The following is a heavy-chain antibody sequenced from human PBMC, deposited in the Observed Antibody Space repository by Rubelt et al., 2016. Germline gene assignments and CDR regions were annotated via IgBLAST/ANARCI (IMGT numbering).Heavy chain of an antibody. CDR3: ARDTYGTGRNNWFDP. CDR2: ISDKNGKT. V-gene: IGHV1-18*01. J-gene: IGHJ5*02. Sequence: SSGEVKKPGASVKVSCKASGYAFNRYGISWVRQAPGQGLEWMGWISDKNGKTDYAQRVQGRVTMTTDTSTSTAYMELSSLTSDDTAMYYCARDTYGTGRNNWFDPWGQVNLVTVSP. D-gene: IGHD1-1*01. CDR1: GYAFNRYG.